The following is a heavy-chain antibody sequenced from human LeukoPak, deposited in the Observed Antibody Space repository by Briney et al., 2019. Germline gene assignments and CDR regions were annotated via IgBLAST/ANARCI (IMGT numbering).Heavy chain of an antibody. CDR2: IYYSGST. CDR1: GGSISSYY. CDR3: ARSRTYDSSGYLAPFDY. J-gene: IGHJ4*02. V-gene: IGHV4-59*08. Sequence: SETLSLTCTVSGGSISSYYWSWIRQPPGKGLEWIGYIYYSGSTNYNPSLKSRVTISVDTSKNQFSLKLSSVTAADTAVYYCARSRTYDSSGYLAPFDYWGQGTLVTVSS. D-gene: IGHD3-22*01.